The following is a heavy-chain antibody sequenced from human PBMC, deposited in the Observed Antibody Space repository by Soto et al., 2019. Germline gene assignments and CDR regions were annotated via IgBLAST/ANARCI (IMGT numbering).Heavy chain of an antibody. V-gene: IGHV3-21*01. CDR3: AKSSNYKYYYYYMDV. Sequence: PGGSLRLSCAASGFTFSSYSMNWVRQAPGKGLEWVSSISSSSSYIYYADSVKGRFTISRDNAKNSLYLQMNSLRAEDTAVYYCAKSSNYKYYYYYMDVWGKGTTVTVSS. J-gene: IGHJ6*03. CDR1: GFTFSSYS. D-gene: IGHD4-4*01. CDR2: ISSSSSYI.